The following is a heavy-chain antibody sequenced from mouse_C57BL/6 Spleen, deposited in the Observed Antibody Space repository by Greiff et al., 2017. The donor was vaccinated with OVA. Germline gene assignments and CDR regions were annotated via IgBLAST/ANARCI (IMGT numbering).Heavy chain of an antibody. V-gene: IGHV5-12*01. CDR3: ARQAYYSPSY. CDR2: ISNGGGST. J-gene: IGHJ3*01. Sequence: EVMLVESGGGLVQPGGSLKLSCAASGFTFSDYYMYWVRQTPEKRLEWVAYISNGGGSTYYPDTVKGRFTISRDNAKNTLYLQMSRLKSEDTAMYYCARQAYYSPSYWGQGTLVTVSA. CDR1: GFTFSDYY. D-gene: IGHD2-12*01.